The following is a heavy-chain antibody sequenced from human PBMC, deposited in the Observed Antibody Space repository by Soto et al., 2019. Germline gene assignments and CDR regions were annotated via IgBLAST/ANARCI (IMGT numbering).Heavy chain of an antibody. CDR3: AGNGFGVTYYDGMDV. J-gene: IGHJ6*02. Sequence: QVQLVQSGAEVKKPGSSVKVSCKASGGTFSSYAISWVRQAPGQGLEWMGGIIPIFGTADYAQKCQGRVTITADESTSTAYTELSGLRSEDTASYDGAGNGFGVTYYDGMDVWGQGTTVTVSS. CDR1: GGTFSSYA. D-gene: IGHD3-10*01. CDR2: IIPIFGTA. V-gene: IGHV1-69*12.